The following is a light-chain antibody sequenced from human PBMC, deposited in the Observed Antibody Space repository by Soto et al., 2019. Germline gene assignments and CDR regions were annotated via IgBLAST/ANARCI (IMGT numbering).Light chain of an antibody. J-gene: IGKJ1*01. V-gene: IGKV1-5*01. CDR1: QSISSW. Sequence: DIQMTQSPSTLSASVGDRVTITCRASQSISSWLAWYQQKPGKAPKLLIYDASSLESGVPSRFSGSGSGTEFTLSIISLQHDDFATLNCHQYTSYSPWTFGQGAKVESK. CDR3: HQYTSYSPWT. CDR2: DAS.